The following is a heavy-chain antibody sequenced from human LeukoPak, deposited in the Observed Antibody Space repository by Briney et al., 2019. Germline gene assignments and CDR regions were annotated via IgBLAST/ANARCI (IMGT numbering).Heavy chain of an antibody. D-gene: IGHD2-2*02. V-gene: IGHV3-23*01. CDR1: GFTFSSYA. Sequence: GGSLRLSCAASGFTFSSYAMSWVRQAPGKGLEWVSSISSSSGSSYYADSVKGRFTISRDNSKNTMYLQMNSLRAEDTAVYYCARGRYCSSSTCYIDQWGQGTLVTVSS. CDR3: ARGRYCSSSTCYIDQ. CDR2: ISSSSGSS. J-gene: IGHJ5*02.